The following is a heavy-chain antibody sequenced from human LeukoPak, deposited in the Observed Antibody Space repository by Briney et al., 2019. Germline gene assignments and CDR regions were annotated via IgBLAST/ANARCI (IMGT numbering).Heavy chain of an antibody. D-gene: IGHD3-16*01. CDR1: GGSISSGGYS. J-gene: IGHJ4*02. V-gene: IGHV4-30-2*01. CDR2: IYHSGST. Sequence: PSETLSLTCAVSGGSISSGGYSWSWIRQPPGKGLEWIGYIYHSGSTYYNPSLKSRVTISVDRSKNQFSLKLSSVTAADTAVYYCARDVVGSRGRYFDYWGQGTLVTVSS. CDR3: ARDVVGSRGRYFDY.